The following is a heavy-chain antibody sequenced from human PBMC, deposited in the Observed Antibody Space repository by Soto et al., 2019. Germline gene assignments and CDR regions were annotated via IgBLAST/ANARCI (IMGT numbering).Heavy chain of an antibody. Sequence: PGGSLRLSCVASGFTFTNYWMTWVRQAPGKGLEWVANINKDGSEKNYVDSVKGRFTISRDSAHNSVSLQMNGLRAEDTALYYCGRDEVRNGVGVWGQGTTVTVYS. V-gene: IGHV3-7*01. CDR1: GFTFTNYW. CDR2: INKDGSEK. CDR3: GRDEVRNGVGV. J-gene: IGHJ6*02.